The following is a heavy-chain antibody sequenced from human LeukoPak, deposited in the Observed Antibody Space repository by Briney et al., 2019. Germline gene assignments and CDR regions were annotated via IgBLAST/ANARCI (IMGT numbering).Heavy chain of an antibody. D-gene: IGHD3-3*01. J-gene: IGHJ4*02. CDR1: EFTFSSYN. CDR3: AREIFWSGYYSNLHFDY. CDR2: ISSSGSYI. Sequence: GGSLRLSCAASEFTFSSYNMNWVRQAPGKGLEWASSISSSGSYIYYADSVKGRFTISRDNAKNSLYLQMNSLRAEDTAVYYCAREIFWSGYYSNLHFDYWGQGTLVTVSS. V-gene: IGHV3-21*01.